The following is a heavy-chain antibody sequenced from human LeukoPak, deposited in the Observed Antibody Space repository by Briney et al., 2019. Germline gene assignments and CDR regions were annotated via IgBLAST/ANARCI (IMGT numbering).Heavy chain of an antibody. CDR3: ARDSFYCSSTSCYGRYFDY. CDR1: GGTFSSYA. Sequence: SVKVSCKASGGTFSSYAISWVRQAPGQGLEWMGGIIPIFGTANYAQKFQGRVTIATDESTSTAYMELSSLRSEDTAVYYCARDSFYCSSTSCYGRYFDYWGQGTLVTVSS. V-gene: IGHV1-69*05. CDR2: IIPIFGTA. J-gene: IGHJ4*02. D-gene: IGHD2-2*01.